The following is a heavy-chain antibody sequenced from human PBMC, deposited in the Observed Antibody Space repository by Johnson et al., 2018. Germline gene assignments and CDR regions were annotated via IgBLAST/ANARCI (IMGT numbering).Heavy chain of an antibody. CDR1: GFTFGDYD. CDR3: SRVRSRNAAEYFQH. V-gene: IGHV3-49*05. Sequence: EVQLLESGGGLVKSGRSLGLSCTASGFTFGDYDMRRFRQAPGKGLGWVGFIGRNADGGPTEYAAAVKGRFTISRDDSKSIAYLQMNSLKTEDTAEYYCSRVRSRNAAEYFQHWGQGTLVTVSS. J-gene: IGHJ1*01. CDR2: IGRNADGGPT.